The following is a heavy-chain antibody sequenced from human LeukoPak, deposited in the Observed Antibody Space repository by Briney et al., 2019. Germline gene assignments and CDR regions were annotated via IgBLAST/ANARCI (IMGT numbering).Heavy chain of an antibody. V-gene: IGHV3-7*03. CDR1: GFTFSESW. Sequence: PGGSLRLSCVVSGFTFSESWMSWVRRAPGKGLGWVASLNLDGSGKYYVDSVKGRFTISRDNAKNSLYLQMDSLRVEDTAVYYCAKGKRYPDYWGQGTLVTVSS. CDR3: AKGKRYPDY. D-gene: IGHD1-1*01. J-gene: IGHJ4*02. CDR2: LNLDGSGK.